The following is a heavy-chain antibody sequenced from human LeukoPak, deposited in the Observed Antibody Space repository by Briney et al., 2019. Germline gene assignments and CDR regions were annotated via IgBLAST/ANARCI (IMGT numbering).Heavy chain of an antibody. J-gene: IGHJ4*02. D-gene: IGHD1-1*01. CDR3: AREGTWSGFDY. CDR2: ISSSGSTI. Sequence: GGSLRLSCAASGFTFSSYEMSWVRQAPGKGLEWVSYISSSGSTIYYADSVKGRFTISRDNAKNSLYLQMNSLRAEDTAVYYCAREGTWSGFDYWGQGTLVTVSS. CDR1: GFTFSSYE. V-gene: IGHV3-48*03.